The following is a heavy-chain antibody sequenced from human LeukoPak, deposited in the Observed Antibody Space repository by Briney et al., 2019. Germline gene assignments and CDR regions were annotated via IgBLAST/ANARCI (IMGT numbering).Heavy chain of an antibody. D-gene: IGHD4-23*01. Sequence: PSETLSLTCTVSGGSITTSNYYWAWIRQSPGKGLEWIGSIYFSGSTYYSPSLKSRVSMSVDTSKNQFSLKVTSVTAADTGVYCCASDYGADSGYWGQGTLVTVSS. CDR3: ASDYGADSGY. J-gene: IGHJ4*02. V-gene: IGHV4-39*01. CDR1: GGSITTSNYY. CDR2: IYFSGST.